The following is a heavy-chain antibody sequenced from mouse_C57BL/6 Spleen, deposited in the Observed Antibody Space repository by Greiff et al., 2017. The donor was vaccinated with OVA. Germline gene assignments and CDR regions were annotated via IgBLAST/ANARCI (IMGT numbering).Heavy chain of an antibody. D-gene: IGHD1-1*01. V-gene: IGHV1-55*01. CDR2: IYPRDGST. CDR3: ARGLLRYPGYFDV. CDR1: GYTFTSYW. Sequence: QVQLQQPGAELVKPGASVKMSCKASGYTFTSYWITWVKQRPGQGLEWIGYIYPRDGSTKYNEKFKGKATLTADKSSSTAYMQLNSLTSEDSAVYFCARGLLRYPGYFDVWGTGTTVTVSS. J-gene: IGHJ1*03.